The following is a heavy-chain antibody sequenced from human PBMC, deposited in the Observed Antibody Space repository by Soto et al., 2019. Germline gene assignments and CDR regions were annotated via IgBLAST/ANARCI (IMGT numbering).Heavy chain of an antibody. CDR1: GFTFSSYS. J-gene: IGHJ5*02. CDR3: ARDGKGATTNTWSAP. CDR2: ISSSSSTI. V-gene: IGHV3-48*02. Sequence: EVQLVESGGGLVQPGGSLRLSCAASGFTFSSYSMNWVRQAPGKGLEWVSYISSSSSTIYYADSVKGRFTISRDNAKNSLYLQRNSLRDEATAVYYCARDGKGATTNTWSAPWGQGTLVTVSS. D-gene: IGHD5-12*01.